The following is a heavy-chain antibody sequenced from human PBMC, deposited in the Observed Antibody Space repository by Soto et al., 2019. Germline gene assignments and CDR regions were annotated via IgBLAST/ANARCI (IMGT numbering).Heavy chain of an antibody. J-gene: IGHJ3*01. CDR3: AKGAYDYGTSSLAFDF. Sequence: QVQLVESGGGVVQPGRSLRLSCAASGFTFSTYGMHWVRQAPGKGLEWVALIAYDGSNKYYADSVKGRFTISRDNSKKPLYLQMNSLTAKDTAVYYCAKGAYDYGTSSLAFDFWGQGTMVTVSS. CDR2: IAYDGSNK. V-gene: IGHV3-30*18. D-gene: IGHD3-10*01. CDR1: GFTFSTYG.